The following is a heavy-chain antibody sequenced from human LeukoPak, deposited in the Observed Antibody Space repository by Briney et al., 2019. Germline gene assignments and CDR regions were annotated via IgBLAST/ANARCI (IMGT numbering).Heavy chain of an antibody. CDR2: IYYSGST. Sequence: SETLSLTCTVSGGSISSYYWSWIRQPPGKGLGWIGYIYYSGSTNYNPSLKSRVTISVDTSKNQFSLKLSSVTAADTAVYYCARGYCSGGSCSGGMDVWGQGTTVTVSS. D-gene: IGHD2-15*01. J-gene: IGHJ6*02. V-gene: IGHV4-59*01. CDR1: GGSISSYY. CDR3: ARGYCSGGSCSGGMDV.